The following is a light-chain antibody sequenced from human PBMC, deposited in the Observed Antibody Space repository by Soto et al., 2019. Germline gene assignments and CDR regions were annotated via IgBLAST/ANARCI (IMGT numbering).Light chain of an antibody. CDR3: QSYDRSTVV. CDR2: ENN. V-gene: IGLV6-57*03. Sequence: KFMLTQPHSVSESPGKTVTISCTRSSGSIASNDVQWYQQRPGSAPTTVIYENNQRPSGVPDRFSGSTDGSSNSASLTISGLQTEDEADYSCQSYDRSTVVFGGGTKLTVL. CDR1: SGSIASND. J-gene: IGLJ2*01.